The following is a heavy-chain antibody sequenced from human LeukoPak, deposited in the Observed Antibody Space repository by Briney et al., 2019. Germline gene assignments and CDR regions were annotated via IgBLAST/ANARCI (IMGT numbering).Heavy chain of an antibody. D-gene: IGHD6-13*01. CDR2: ITGNGGGI. CDR3: ARRGSSWIIYYYYMDV. Sequence: PGGSLRLSCAASGFTFNIYGMNWVRQAPGKGLEWVSGITGNGGGIYYADSVKGRFTISRDNSKNTLYLQMASLRAEDTAVYYCARRGSSWIIYYYYMDVWGKGTTVTVSS. J-gene: IGHJ6*03. V-gene: IGHV3-23*01. CDR1: GFTFNIYG.